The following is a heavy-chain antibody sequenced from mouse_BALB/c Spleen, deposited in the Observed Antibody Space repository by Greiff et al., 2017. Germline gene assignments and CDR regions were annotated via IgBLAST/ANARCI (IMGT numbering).Heavy chain of an antibody. CDR1: GFNIKDTY. CDR2: IDPANGNT. J-gene: IGHJ2*01. V-gene: IGHV14-3*02. Sequence: EVKLMESGAELVKPGASVKLSCTASGFNIKDTYMHWVKQRPEQGLEWIGRIDPANGNTKYDPKFQGKATITADTSSNTAYLQLSSLTSEDTAVYYCARDAELNYFDYWGQGTTLTVSS. CDR3: ARDAELNYFDY.